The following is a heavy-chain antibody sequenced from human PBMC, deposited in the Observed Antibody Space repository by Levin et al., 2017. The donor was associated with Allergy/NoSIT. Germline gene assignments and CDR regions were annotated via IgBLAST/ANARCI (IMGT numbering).Heavy chain of an antibody. D-gene: IGHD2-15*01. J-gene: IGHJ4*02. CDR2: IYPGDSDT. Sequence: GASVKVSCKGSGYSFTSYWIGWVRQMPGKGLEWMGIIYPGDSDTRYSPSFQGQVTIPADKSISTAYLQWSSLKASDTAMYYCARAAIGLGYCSGGSCYPPLGYWGQGTLVTVSS. CDR3: ARAAIGLGYCSGGSCYPPLGY. CDR1: GYSFTSYW. V-gene: IGHV5-51*01.